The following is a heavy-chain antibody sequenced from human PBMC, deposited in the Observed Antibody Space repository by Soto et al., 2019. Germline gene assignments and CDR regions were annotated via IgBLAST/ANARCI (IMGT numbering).Heavy chain of an antibody. CDR1: GFTFSSYA. CDR2: ISGSGGST. D-gene: IGHD5-18*01. Sequence: GGSLRLSCAASGFTFSSYAMGWVRQAPGKGLEWVSAISGSGGSTYYADSVKGRFTISRDNSKNALYLQMNSLRAEDTAVYYCAKEGGNWGRLQLWSDYYYGMDVWGQGTTVTVSS. CDR3: AKEGGNWGRLQLWSDYYYGMDV. V-gene: IGHV3-23*01. J-gene: IGHJ6*02.